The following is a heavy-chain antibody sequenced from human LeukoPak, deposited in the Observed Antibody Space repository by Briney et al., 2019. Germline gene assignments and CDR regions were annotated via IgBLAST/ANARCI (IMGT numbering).Heavy chain of an antibody. Sequence: ASVKVSCKASGYTFTSYGISWVRQAPGRGLEWMGWISAYNGNTNYAQKLQGRVTMTTDTSTSTAYMELRSLRSDDTAVYYCARYGSGTAVTYYYYGMDVWGQGTTVTVSS. D-gene: IGHD3-10*01. CDR3: ARYGSGTAVTYYYYGMDV. J-gene: IGHJ6*02. CDR1: GYTFTSYG. V-gene: IGHV1-18*01. CDR2: ISAYNGNT.